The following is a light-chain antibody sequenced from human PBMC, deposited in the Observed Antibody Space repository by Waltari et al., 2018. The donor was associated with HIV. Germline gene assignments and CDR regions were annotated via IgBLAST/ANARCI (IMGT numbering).Light chain of an antibody. V-gene: IGLV2-14*03. CDR1: ASDMGVYNY. CDR3: SSYTRSTRTTAWL. J-gene: IGLJ2*01. CDR2: DVG. Sequence: QSALTQPASVSGARGQSITISCTGTASDMGVYNYVSWYQQHTGKAPKWVIYDVGNRPAGISTRCSCSRSGTTASLTIAGRQAEDEAEYYCSSYTRSTRTTAWLFGGGTRLTVL.